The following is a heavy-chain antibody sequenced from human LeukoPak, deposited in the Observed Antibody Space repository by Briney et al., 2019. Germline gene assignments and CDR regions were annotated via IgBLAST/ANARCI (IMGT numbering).Heavy chain of an antibody. CDR1: GGSFSGYS. J-gene: IGHJ4*02. V-gene: IGHV4-34*01. Sequence: SETLSLTCAVYGGSFSGYSWSWIRQPPGKGLEWIVEINHSGSTNYNPSLKSRVTISVDTSKNQFSLKLSSVTAADTAVYYCARAAHDFWSGYSYYFDYWGQGTLVTVSS. D-gene: IGHD3-3*01. CDR3: ARAAHDFWSGYSYYFDY. CDR2: INHSGST.